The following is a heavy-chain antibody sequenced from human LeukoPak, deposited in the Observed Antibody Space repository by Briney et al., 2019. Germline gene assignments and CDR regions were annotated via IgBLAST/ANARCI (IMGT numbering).Heavy chain of an antibody. Sequence: SETLSLTCTVSGGSISSSSYYWGWIRQPPGKGLEWIGSIYYSGSTYYNPSLKSRVTISVDTSKNQFSLKLSSVYYCAKSGGYGLIDYWGQGTLVTVSS. CDR3: LIDY. D-gene: IGHD1-26*01. CDR1: GGSISSSSYY. CDR2: IYYSGST. V-gene: IGHV4-39*07. J-gene: IGHJ4*02.